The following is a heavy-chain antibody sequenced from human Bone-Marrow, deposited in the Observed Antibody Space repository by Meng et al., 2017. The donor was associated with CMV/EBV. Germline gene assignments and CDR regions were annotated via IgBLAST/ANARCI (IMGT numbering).Heavy chain of an antibody. CDR2: ISGSGGST. CDR3: ARERDSDMDV. CDR1: GFTFSSYA. V-gene: IGHV3-23*01. Sequence: GESLKISCAASGFTFSSYAMSWVRQAPGKGLEWVSAISGSGGSTYYADSVKGRFTISRDNAKNSLSLQMNSLRAEDTAVYYCARERDSDMDVWGQGTTVTVSS. J-gene: IGHJ6*02.